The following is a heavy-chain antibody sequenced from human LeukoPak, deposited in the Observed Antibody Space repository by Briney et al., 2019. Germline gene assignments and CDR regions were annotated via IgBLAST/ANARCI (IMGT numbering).Heavy chain of an antibody. CDR3: ARSMNYYDSSGIYFDY. CDR2: IYYSGST. D-gene: IGHD3-22*01. CDR1: GGSISSSSYY. Sequence: SETLSLTCTVSGGSISSSSYYWGWIRQPPGKGLKWIGSIYYSGSTYYNPSLKSRVTISVDTSKNQFSPRLSSVTAADTAVYYCARSMNYYDSSGIYFDYWGQGTLVTVSS. J-gene: IGHJ4*02. V-gene: IGHV4-39*07.